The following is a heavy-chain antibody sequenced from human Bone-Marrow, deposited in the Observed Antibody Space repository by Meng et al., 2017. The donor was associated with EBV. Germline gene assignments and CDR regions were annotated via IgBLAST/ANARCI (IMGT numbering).Heavy chain of an antibody. CDR3: ARGPLEWEPRGEDY. Sequence: QGQVEQWGAGLLKRSETLSLTCAVDGGSFSGYYWSWIRQPPGKGLAWIGEINHSGSTNYNPSLKSRVTISVDTSKNQFSLKLSSVTAADTAVYYCARGPLEWEPRGEDYWGQGTLVTVSS. V-gene: IGHV4-34*01. D-gene: IGHD1-26*01. J-gene: IGHJ4*02. CDR1: GGSFSGYY. CDR2: INHSGST.